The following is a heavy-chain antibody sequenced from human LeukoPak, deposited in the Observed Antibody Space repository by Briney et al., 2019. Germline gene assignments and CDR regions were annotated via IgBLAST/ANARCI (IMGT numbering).Heavy chain of an antibody. CDR2: IYWDDDK. J-gene: IGHJ4*02. Sequence: SGPTLVKPTQTLTLTRTFSGFSLNTSGVGVGWIRQPPGKALEWLALIYWDDDKRYSPSLKNRLTITKDTSKNQVVLTMANMDPVDTATYFCAHRLLTTLDYWGQGTLVTVSS. V-gene: IGHV2-5*02. D-gene: IGHD3-9*01. CDR1: GFSLNTSGVG. CDR3: AHRLLTTLDY.